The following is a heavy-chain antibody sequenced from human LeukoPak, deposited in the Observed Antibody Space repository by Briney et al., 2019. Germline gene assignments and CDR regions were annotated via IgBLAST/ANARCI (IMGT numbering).Heavy chain of an antibody. CDR2: IASKAYGGTT. CDR3: TREVGWQRMVREGAFDV. V-gene: IGHV3-49*04. J-gene: IGHJ3*01. Sequence: GGSLRLSCTASGFNFGDYAMSWVRQAPGKGLEWIGFIASKAYGGTTEYAASVKGRFTISRDDSKGVVCLQMRSLKTEDTAVYYCTREVGWQRMVREGAFDVWGQGTVVTVSS. CDR1: GFNFGDYA. D-gene: IGHD6-19*01.